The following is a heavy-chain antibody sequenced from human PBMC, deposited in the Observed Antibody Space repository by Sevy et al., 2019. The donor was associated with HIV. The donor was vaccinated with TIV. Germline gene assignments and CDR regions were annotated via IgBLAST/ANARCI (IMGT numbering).Heavy chain of an antibody. J-gene: IGHJ6*02. D-gene: IGHD2-21*01. CDR3: VSDPCGGDCSPADYGMDV. V-gene: IGHV3-21*01. CDR2: ISSSSSYI. Sequence: GGSLRLSCAASGFTFSSYSMNWVRQAPGKGLEWVSSISSSSSYIYYADSVKGRFTISRDNAKNSLYLQMNSLRAEDTAVYYCVSDPCGGDCSPADYGMDVWGQGTTVTVSS. CDR1: GFTFSSYS.